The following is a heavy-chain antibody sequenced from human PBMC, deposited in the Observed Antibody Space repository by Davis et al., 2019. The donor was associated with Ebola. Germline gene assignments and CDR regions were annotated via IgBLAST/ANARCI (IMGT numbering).Heavy chain of an antibody. Sequence: SVKVSCKASGGTFSSYAISWVRQAPGQGLEWVGGIIPIFGTANYAQKFPGRVTITADESTSTAYMELSSLRSEDTAVYYCARSGITIFGVVIHFDIWGQGTMVTVSS. D-gene: IGHD3-3*01. V-gene: IGHV1-69*13. CDR1: GGTFSSYA. CDR2: IIPIFGTA. J-gene: IGHJ3*02. CDR3: ARSGITIFGVVIHFDI.